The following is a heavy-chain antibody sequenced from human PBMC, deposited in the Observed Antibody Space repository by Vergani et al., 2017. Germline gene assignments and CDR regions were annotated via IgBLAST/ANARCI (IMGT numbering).Heavy chain of an antibody. J-gene: IGHJ4*02. Sequence: EVQLLESGGGLVQPGGSLRLSCAASGFTFSSYAMSWVRQAPGKGLEWVSAIIGSGGSTYYADSVKGRFTISRDNSKNPLYLQMNSLRAEDTAVDYCARGARDLGYCTSGVCSGYFDYWGQGTLVTVSS. V-gene: IGHV3-23*01. D-gene: IGHD2-8*01. CDR2: IIGSGGST. CDR1: GFTFSSYA. CDR3: ARGARDLGYCTSGVCSGYFDY.